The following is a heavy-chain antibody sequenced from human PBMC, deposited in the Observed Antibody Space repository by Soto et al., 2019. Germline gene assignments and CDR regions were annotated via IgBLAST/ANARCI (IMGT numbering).Heavy chain of an antibody. Sequence: SETLSLTCDVSVEPMNGGYYWGWIRQSPGKGLEWIGSIYYGGTTYYNPSLRSRLAISIDTSKNQFSLRLSSVTAADTALYYCARVWYYFDFLGQGTLLTVSS. V-gene: IGHV4-38-2*01. D-gene: IGHD2-21*01. CDR3: ARVWYYFDF. CDR1: VEPMNGGYY. J-gene: IGHJ4*02. CDR2: IYYGGTT.